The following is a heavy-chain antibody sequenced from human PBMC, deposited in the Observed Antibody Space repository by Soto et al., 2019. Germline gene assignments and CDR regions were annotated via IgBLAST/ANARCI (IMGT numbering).Heavy chain of an antibody. CDR2: INAGNGNT. D-gene: IGHD3-16*01. J-gene: IGHJ6*02. Sequence: ASVKVSCKASGYTFTSYAMHWVRQAPGQRLEWMGWINAGNGNTKYSQKFQGRVTITRDTSASTAYMELSSLRSEDTAVYYCAGPDTINYYYYGMDFWGQGTTVTAP. V-gene: IGHV1-3*01. CDR1: GYTFTSYA. CDR3: AGPDTINYYYYGMDF.